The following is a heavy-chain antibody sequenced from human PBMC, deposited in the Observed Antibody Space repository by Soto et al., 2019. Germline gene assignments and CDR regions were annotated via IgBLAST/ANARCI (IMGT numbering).Heavy chain of an antibody. Sequence: EVHLVESGGGLVQPGGSLRVSCAASGFTFSNYAMNWVRQAPGKGLEWVSYISSGSGSIFYADSVKGRFTISRDDGMTSLYLQMNALRDEDTAVYYCVRDDRWACDFWGQGTMVTVSS. CDR2: ISSGSGSI. CDR3: VRDDRWACDF. CDR1: GFTFSNYA. V-gene: IGHV3-48*02. J-gene: IGHJ3*01. D-gene: IGHD3-22*01.